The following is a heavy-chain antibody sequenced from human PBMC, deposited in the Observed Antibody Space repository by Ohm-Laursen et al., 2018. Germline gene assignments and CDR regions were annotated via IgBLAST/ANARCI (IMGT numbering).Heavy chain of an antibody. Sequence: GSSVKVSCNASGYTFTSYFMHWVRQAPGQGLEWVGIINPSGDGTSYAQQFQDRVTMTRDTSTSTVYLELSSLRSEDTAVYYCSRTYSTSSHADYWGQGTLVTVSS. J-gene: IGHJ4*02. CDR1: GYTFTSYF. CDR3: SRTYSTSSHADY. CDR2: INPSGDGT. V-gene: IGHV1-46*01. D-gene: IGHD6-13*01.